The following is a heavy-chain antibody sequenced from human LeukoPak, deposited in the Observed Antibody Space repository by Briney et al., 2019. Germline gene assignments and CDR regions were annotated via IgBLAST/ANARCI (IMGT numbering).Heavy chain of an antibody. J-gene: IGHJ3*01. D-gene: IGHD1-1*01. CDR3: SKGARVGSTVVFDF. CDR2: TRNKARRYTT. CDR1: GFTFSDHY. V-gene: IGHV3-72*01. Sequence: PGGSLRLSCAASGFTFSDHYMDWVRQAPGKGLEWVGRTRNKARRYTTDYAASVKGRFTISRGDSKKSVYLQMNSLKSEDTAVYYCSKGARVGSTVVFDFWGQGTLVTVSS.